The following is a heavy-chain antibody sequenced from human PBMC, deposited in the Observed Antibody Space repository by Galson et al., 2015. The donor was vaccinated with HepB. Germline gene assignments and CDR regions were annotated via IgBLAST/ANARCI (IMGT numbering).Heavy chain of an antibody. D-gene: IGHD6-13*01. Sequence: SLRLSCAASGFTFSSYGMHWVRQAPGKGLEWVAFIRYDGSNKYYADSVKGRFTISRDNSKNTLYLQMNSLRAEDTAVYYCARSSSWYAEFDYWGQGTLVTVSS. CDR1: GFTFSSYG. CDR3: ARSSSWYAEFDY. J-gene: IGHJ4*02. CDR2: IRYDGSNK. V-gene: IGHV3-30*02.